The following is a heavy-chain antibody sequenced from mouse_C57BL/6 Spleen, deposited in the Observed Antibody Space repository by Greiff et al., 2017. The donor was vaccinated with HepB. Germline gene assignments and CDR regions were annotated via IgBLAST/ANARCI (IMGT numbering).Heavy chain of an antibody. CDR2: INYDGSST. V-gene: IGHV5-16*01. J-gene: IGHJ4*01. Sequence: EVQLVESEGGLVQPGSSMKLSCTASGFTFSDYYMAWVRQVPEKGLEWVANINYDGSSTYYLDSLKSRFIISRDNAKNILYRQMSSLKSEDTATYYCARDFFDDGYYGAMDYWGQGTSVTVSS. D-gene: IGHD2-3*01. CDR3: ARDFFDDGYYGAMDY. CDR1: GFTFSDYY.